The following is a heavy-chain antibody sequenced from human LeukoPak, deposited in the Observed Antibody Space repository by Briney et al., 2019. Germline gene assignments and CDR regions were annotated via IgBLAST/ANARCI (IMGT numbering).Heavy chain of an antibody. V-gene: IGHV1-69*05. CDR2: IIPILRTA. J-gene: IGHJ5*02. Sequence: SVKVSCKASGGTFNTFAISWVRQAPGQGLEWMGGIIPILRTANYAQNFQGRVTITTDESTSTAYMELSGLKSEDTAVYYCARERSDAVLEGLHHWFDPWGQGALVIVSS. D-gene: IGHD3-3*02. CDR3: ARERSDAVLEGLHHWFDP. CDR1: GGTFNTFA.